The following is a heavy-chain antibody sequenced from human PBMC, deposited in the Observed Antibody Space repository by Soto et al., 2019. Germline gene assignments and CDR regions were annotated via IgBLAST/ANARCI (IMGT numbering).Heavy chain of an antibody. CDR3: ARVGGVGAPPGTDF. CDR1: GGTFSSYV. V-gene: IGHV1-69*01. CDR2: VIPILGQA. J-gene: IGHJ4*02. Sequence: QLVQSGAEVKKPGSSVKISCKASGGTFSSYVISWLRQAPGQGLEWMGGVIPILGQAYYAPNLQGRVTITADDSTRTDYMELSRLTSADTAVYFCARVGGVGAPPGTDFWGQGTLVTVSS. D-gene: IGHD1-26*01.